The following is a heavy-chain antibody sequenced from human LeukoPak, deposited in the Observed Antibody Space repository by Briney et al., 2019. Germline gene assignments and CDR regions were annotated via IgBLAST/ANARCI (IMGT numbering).Heavy chain of an antibody. CDR3: ARLSYYDSTRFDP. D-gene: IGHD3-22*01. V-gene: IGHV4-39*01. CDR2: IYYSGST. CDR1: GGSISSSSYY. Sequence: SETLSLTCTVSGGSISSSSYYWGWIRQPPGKGLEWIGSIYYSGSTYYNPSLKGRVTISVDTSKNQFSLKLSSVIAADTAVYYCARLSYYDSTRFDPWGQGTLVTVSS. J-gene: IGHJ5*02.